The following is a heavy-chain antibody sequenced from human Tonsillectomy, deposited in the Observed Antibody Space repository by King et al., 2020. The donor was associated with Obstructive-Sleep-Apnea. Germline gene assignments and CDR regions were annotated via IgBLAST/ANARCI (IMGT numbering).Heavy chain of an antibody. CDR1: GFTFSSYC. V-gene: IGHV3-30*02. CDR2: IRYDGSNK. CDR3: AKASGPDFDY. J-gene: IGHJ4*02. Sequence: VQLVESGGGVVQPGRSLRLSCAASGFTFSSYCMHWVRQAPGKGLEWVAFIRYDGSNKNYADSVKGRFSISRDNSKNTLYLQMSSLRAEDTAVYYCAKASGPDFDYWGQGTPVTVSS.